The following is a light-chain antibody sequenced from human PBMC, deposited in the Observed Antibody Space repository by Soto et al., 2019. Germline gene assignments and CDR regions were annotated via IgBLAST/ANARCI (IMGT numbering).Light chain of an antibody. CDR1: QSVTGN. CDR3: QQYNYWPPLT. V-gene: IGKV3D-15*01. Sequence: EIVMTQSPANLSVSPGERATLSCRASQSVTGNLAWYQQKPGQPPRLLIYGASTRATGIPARFSGSGSGTEFTLTISSLQSEDFAVYYCQQYNYWPPLTFGGGTKVDIK. CDR2: GAS. J-gene: IGKJ4*01.